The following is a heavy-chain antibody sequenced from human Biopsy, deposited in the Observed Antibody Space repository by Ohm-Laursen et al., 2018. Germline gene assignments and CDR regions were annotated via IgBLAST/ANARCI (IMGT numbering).Heavy chain of an antibody. CDR1: GYSFSNYG. CDR2: ISDYSGKT. V-gene: IGHV1-18*01. J-gene: IGHJ4*02. Sequence: ASVKVSCKASGYSFSNYGISWVRQAPGQGLEWMGWISDYSGKTNYAQKFQGRVTMTTVTSASTAYLELRSLRSDDTAFYYCVRGTGSQYFDYWGQGTLVTVSS. CDR3: VRGTGSQYFDY. D-gene: IGHD1-26*01.